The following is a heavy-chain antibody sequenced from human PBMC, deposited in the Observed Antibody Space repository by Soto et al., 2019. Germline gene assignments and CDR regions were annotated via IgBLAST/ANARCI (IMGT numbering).Heavy chain of an antibody. CDR3: ARYRYQPEPYYGMDV. D-gene: IGHD2-2*01. CDR2: IKQDGSEK. V-gene: IGHV3-7*03. Sequence: GGSLRLSCAASGFTFSSYWMSWVRQAPGKGLEWVANIKQDGSEKYYVDSVKGRFTISRDNAKNSLYLQMNSLRAEDTAVYYCARYRYQPEPYYGMDVWGQGTTGTVS. CDR1: GFTFSSYW. J-gene: IGHJ6*02.